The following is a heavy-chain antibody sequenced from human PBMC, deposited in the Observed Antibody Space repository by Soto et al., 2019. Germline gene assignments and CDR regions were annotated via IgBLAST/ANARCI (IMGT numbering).Heavy chain of an antibody. J-gene: IGHJ6*02. Sequence: EVQLVESGGGLVKPGGSLRLSCAASGFTFSSYSMIWVRQAPGKGLEWVSSISSGSSYIYYADSVKGRFTISRDNAKNSLYLQMNSLRAEDTAVYYCARSSGGSGKLWNYYGMDVWGQGTTVTVSS. CDR2: ISSGSSYI. CDR3: ARSSGGSGKLWNYYGMDV. CDR1: GFTFSSYS. V-gene: IGHV3-21*06. D-gene: IGHD3-10*01.